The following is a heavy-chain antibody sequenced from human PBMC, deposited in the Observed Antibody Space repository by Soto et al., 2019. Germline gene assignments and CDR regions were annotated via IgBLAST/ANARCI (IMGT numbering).Heavy chain of an antibody. V-gene: IGHV3-7*01. CDR3: ARQKDIVLAGTSTPSYGMDV. D-gene: IGHD2-2*01. J-gene: IGHJ6*02. Sequence: EVQLVESGGGLVQPGGSLRLSCAASGFTFSSYWMSWVRQAPGKGLEWVANINQDGSEKYYVDSVKGRFTISRDNAKNSVYLQLNSLRAGEPAVYYCARQKDIVLAGTSTPSYGMDVWGQGTTVTVSS. CDR1: GFTFSSYW. CDR2: INQDGSEK.